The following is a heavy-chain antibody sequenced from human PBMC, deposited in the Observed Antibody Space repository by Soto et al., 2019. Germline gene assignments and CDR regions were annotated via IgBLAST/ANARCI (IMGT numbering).Heavy chain of an antibody. J-gene: IGHJ3*02. CDR2: ISWNSGNI. V-gene: IGHV3-9*01. CDR1: GFTFDENA. Sequence: EVQLVESGGGLVQPGRSLRLSCAASGFTFDENAMHWVRQAPGKGLEWVSGISWNSGNIGYADSVKGRFTISRDDSRNTVYLQMNSLTTEDTAVYFCARDRSDSSRADSFDIWGQGTMVTVSS. CDR3: ARDRSDSSRADSFDI. D-gene: IGHD6-25*01.